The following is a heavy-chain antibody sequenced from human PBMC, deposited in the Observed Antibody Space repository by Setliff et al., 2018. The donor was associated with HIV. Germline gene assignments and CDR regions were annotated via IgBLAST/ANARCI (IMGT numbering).Heavy chain of an antibody. V-gene: IGHV1-46*01. CDR2: INPSGGST. Sequence: ASVKVSCKASGYTFTSYYMHWVRQAPGQGLEWMGIINPSGGSTSYAQKFQGRVTMTRDTSTSTVYMELSSLRSEDTAVYYCARDRRGSGSYTPYYYGMDVWGQGTTVTVSS. CDR3: ARDRRGSGSYTPYYYGMDV. J-gene: IGHJ6*02. D-gene: IGHD3-10*01. CDR1: GYTFTSYY.